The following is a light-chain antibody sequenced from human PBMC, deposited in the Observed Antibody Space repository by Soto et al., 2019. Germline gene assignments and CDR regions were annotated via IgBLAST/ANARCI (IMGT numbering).Light chain of an antibody. CDR3: QQYNSYSWT. CDR2: DAS. Sequence: DIQMTQSPSTLSASVGDRVTITCRASQSISSWLAWYQQKPGKAPNLLIYDASSLESGVASRFSGSGSGTEFTLTISSLQPDDFATYYCQQYNSYSWTVGQGTKVDIK. CDR1: QSISSW. V-gene: IGKV1-5*01. J-gene: IGKJ1*01.